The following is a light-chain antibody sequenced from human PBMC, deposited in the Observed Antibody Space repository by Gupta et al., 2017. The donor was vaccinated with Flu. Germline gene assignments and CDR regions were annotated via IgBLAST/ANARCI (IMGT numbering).Light chain of an antibody. J-gene: IGLJ1*01. CDR3: CSAAGGGTYV. CDR1: SGDIGSYNY. CDR2: EAY. V-gene: IGLV2-23*01. Sequence: QSALTQPASVSGSPGQSITISCTGTSGDIGSYNYASWYQQHPGKVPKLMIYEAYKRPSGVSDRFSASKSGNTASLTISGLQTEDEADDYCCSAAGGGTYVFGTGTEVTVL.